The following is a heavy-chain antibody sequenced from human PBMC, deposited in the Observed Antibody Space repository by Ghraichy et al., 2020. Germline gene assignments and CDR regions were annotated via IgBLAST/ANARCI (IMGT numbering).Heavy chain of an antibody. Sequence: GGSLRLSCTASGFTLNNYWMSWVRQAPGQGLEWVANINQDGNSKNYVDSVKGRFTISKDNAKNSVYLQMNSLTADDTAVYYCARSRWPEDYWGQGTLVTVSS. V-gene: IGHV3-7*03. CDR1: GFTLNNYW. CDR2: INQDGNSK. CDR3: ARSRWPEDY. J-gene: IGHJ4*02. D-gene: IGHD6-19*01.